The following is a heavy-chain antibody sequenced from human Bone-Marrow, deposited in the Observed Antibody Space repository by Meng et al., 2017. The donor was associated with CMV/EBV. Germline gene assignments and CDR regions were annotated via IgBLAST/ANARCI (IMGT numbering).Heavy chain of an antibody. CDR1: GFTLSSYS. CDR2: ISSSSYI. V-gene: IGHV3-21*01. Sequence: GGSLRLSCAASGFTLSSYSMNWVRQAPGKGLEWVSSISSSSYIYYADSVKGRFTISRDNAKNSLYLQMNSLRAEDTAVYYCARLGGLLEPDAFDIWGQGTMVTVSS. CDR3: ARLGGLLEPDAFDI. J-gene: IGHJ3*02. D-gene: IGHD1-1*01.